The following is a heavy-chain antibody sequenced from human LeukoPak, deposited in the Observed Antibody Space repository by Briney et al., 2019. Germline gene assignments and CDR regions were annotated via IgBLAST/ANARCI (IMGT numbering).Heavy chain of an antibody. D-gene: IGHD2-21*02. J-gene: IGHJ3*02. Sequence: GGSLRLSCAASGFTFSDYYMSWIRQAPGKGLEWVSYISSSSSYTNYADSVKGRFTISRDNAKNSLYLQMNSLRAEDTAVYYRARDRCGGDCDAFDIWGQGTMVTVSS. CDR3: ARDRCGGDCDAFDI. CDR1: GFTFSDYY. V-gene: IGHV3-11*05. CDR2: ISSSSSYT.